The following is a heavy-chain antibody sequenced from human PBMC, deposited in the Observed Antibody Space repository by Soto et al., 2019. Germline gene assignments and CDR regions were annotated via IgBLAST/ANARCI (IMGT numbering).Heavy chain of an antibody. J-gene: IGHJ4*02. V-gene: IGHV1-3*01. CDR1: GYTFTSPA. Sequence: QVQLVQSGAEVMQPGASVKVSCKASGYTFTSPATHWVRQAPGQRLEWMGWIKAGNGDIKYSQKFQGRVTFTTDTSANPAYMELSSLRSEDTAVYYCATYVGYSNTCLSHWGQGTLVTVSS. D-gene: IGHD6-13*01. CDR2: IKAGNGDI. CDR3: ATYVGYSNTCLSH.